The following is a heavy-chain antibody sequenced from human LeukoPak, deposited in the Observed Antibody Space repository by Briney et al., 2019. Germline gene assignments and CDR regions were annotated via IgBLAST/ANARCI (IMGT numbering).Heavy chain of an antibody. V-gene: IGHV1-8*01. D-gene: IGHD3-22*01. J-gene: IGHJ4*02. CDR3: ARGRLYDSSGSFPQTY. CDR2: MNPNSGNT. Sequence: ASVKVSCKASGYTFTSYDINWVRQATGQGLEWMGWMNPNSGNTGYAQKFQGRVTMTRNTSISTAYMELSSLRSEDTAVYYCARGRLYDSSGSFPQTYWGQGPLVPVSS. CDR1: GYTFTSYD.